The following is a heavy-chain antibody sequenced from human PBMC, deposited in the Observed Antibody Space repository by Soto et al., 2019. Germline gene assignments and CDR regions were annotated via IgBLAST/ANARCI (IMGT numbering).Heavy chain of an antibody. CDR2: IWYDGSNK. Sequence: PGGSLRLSCAASGFTFSSYGMHWVRQAPGKGLEWVAVIWYDGSNKYYADSVKGRFTISRDNSKNTLYLQMNSLRAEDTAVYYCARDGSYDFWSGYHHYFDYWGQGTLVTVSS. CDR3: ARDGSYDFWSGYHHYFDY. V-gene: IGHV3-33*01. D-gene: IGHD3-3*01. J-gene: IGHJ4*02. CDR1: GFTFSSYG.